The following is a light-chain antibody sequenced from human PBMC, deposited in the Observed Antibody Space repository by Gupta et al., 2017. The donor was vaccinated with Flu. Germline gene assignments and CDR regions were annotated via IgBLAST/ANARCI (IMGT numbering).Light chain of an antibody. V-gene: IGKV1-39*01. CDR1: QSISHY. CDR3: QQSYTMPFT. CDR2: SAS. Sequence: DIQMTQSPSSLSASVGHRVTIICRASQSISHYLNWYQQKVGKAPKFLIYSASRLQSGVSSSFSGSGSGTDFTLTILSLQPEDFATYYCQQSYTMPFTFGQWTRLEI. J-gene: IGKJ5*01.